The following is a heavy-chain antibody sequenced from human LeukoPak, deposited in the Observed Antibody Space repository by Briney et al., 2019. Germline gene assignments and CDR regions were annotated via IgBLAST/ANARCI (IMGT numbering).Heavy chain of an antibody. J-gene: IGHJ3*02. CDR1: GFIVSNNY. CDR2: IYSGGTA. Sequence: TGGSLRLSCAASGFIVSNNYMSWVRQPPGKGLEWVSIIYSGGTADYADSVKGRFTVSRDHSKNTMYLQMNSLRSEDTAMYYCVRDPYRDYDRXDAFDIWGHGTMVTVSS. V-gene: IGHV3-66*01. CDR3: VRDPYRDYDRXDAFDI. D-gene: IGHD4-17*01.